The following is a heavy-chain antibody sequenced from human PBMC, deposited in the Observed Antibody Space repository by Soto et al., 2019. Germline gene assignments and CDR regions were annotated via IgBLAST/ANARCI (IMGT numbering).Heavy chain of an antibody. D-gene: IGHD6-19*01. CDR3: ARGWGSGIAVAGTLYYGMDV. CDR1: GFTFSSYA. V-gene: IGHV3-30-3*01. CDR2: ISYDGSNK. Sequence: GGSLRLSCAASGFTFSSYAMHWVRQAPGKGLEWVAVISYDGSNKYYADSVKGRFTISRDNSKNTLYLQMNSLRAEDTAVYYCARGWGSGIAVAGTLYYGMDVWGQGTTVTVSS. J-gene: IGHJ6*02.